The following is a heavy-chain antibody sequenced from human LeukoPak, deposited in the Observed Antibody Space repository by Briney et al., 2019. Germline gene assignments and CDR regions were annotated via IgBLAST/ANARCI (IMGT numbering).Heavy chain of an antibody. J-gene: IGHJ4*02. CDR1: GYTFTSNY. V-gene: IGHV1-46*01. Sequence: ASVKVSCTASGYTFTSNYIHWVRQAPGQGLEWMRMIYPRDGSTSYAQKFQGRVTVTRDTSASTVHMELSGLRSEDTAVYYCARDQEGFDYWGQGTLVTVSS. CDR3: ARDQEGFDY. CDR2: IYPRDGST.